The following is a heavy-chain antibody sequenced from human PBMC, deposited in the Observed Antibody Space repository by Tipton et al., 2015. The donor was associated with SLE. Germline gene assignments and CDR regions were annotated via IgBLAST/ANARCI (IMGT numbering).Heavy chain of an antibody. J-gene: IGHJ2*01. CDR1: GGSFSGYY. Sequence: LSLTCAVYGGSFSGYYWSWIRQPPGKGLEWIGGINHSGSTNYNPSLKSRVTISVDTAKNQFSLKLSSVTAADTAVYYCASAVVVNNDWYFDLWGRGTLVTVSS. V-gene: IGHV4-34*01. CDR3: ASAVVVNNDWYFDL. CDR2: INHSGST. D-gene: IGHD3-22*01.